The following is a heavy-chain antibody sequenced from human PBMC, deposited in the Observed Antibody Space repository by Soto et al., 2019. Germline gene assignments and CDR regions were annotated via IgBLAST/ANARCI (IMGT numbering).Heavy chain of an antibody. CDR2: ISAYNGNT. V-gene: IGHV1-18*01. D-gene: IGHD2-15*01. Sequence: ASVKVSCKASGYTFTSYGISWVRQATGQGLEWMGWISAYNGNTNYAQKLQGRVTMTTDTSTSTAYMELRSLRSDDTAVYYCAREYGPAVITVADYWGQGTLVTVSS. CDR3: AREYGPAVITVADY. CDR1: GYTFTSYG. J-gene: IGHJ4*02.